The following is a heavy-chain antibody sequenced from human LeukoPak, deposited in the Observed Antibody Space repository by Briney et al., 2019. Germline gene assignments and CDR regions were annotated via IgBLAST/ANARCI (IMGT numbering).Heavy chain of an antibody. CDR3: ARETSSGWYATPFDALDL. Sequence: PGGSLRLSWAAYGFTFSSYSMNWVSQAPGKGLEWVSYISSSSGYIYYADSVKGRFTISRDNAKNPLYLQMNSLRVDDTPVYYCARETSSGWYATPFDALDLWGQGPMVTVSS. J-gene: IGHJ3*01. V-gene: IGHV3-21*01. D-gene: IGHD6-19*01. CDR1: GFTFSSYS. CDR2: ISSSSGYI.